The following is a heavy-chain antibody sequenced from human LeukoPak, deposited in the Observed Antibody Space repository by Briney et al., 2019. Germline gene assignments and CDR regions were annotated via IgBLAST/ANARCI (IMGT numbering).Heavy chain of an antibody. D-gene: IGHD3-22*01. CDR2: IIPIFGTA. J-gene: IGHJ3*02. CDR3: ARARREWDYYDSSGYYYGAAFDI. V-gene: IGHV1-69*06. Sequence: SVKVSCKASGYSFSTNDINWVRQAPGQGPEWMGGIIPIFGTANYAQKFRGRVTITADKSTSTAYMELSSLRSEDTAVYYCARARREWDYYDSSGYYYGAAFDIWGQGTMVTVSS. CDR1: GYSFSTND.